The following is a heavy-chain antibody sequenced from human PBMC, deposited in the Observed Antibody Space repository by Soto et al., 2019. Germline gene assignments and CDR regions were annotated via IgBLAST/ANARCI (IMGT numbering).Heavy chain of an antibody. J-gene: IGHJ5*01. CDR1: GFSRSTSGMR. D-gene: IGHD6-13*01. CDR3: ARSIVAAGNRWFDP. Sequence: SGPTLVNPTQTLTLTCTFSGFSRSTSGMRVSWIRQPPGKTLEWLARIDWDDDKLYSTSLKTRITISKDTSKNQVVLTMTHMDPVNAAKYYCARSIVAAGNRWFDPWGQGTLVTVSS. V-gene: IGHV2-70*04. CDR2: IDWDDDK.